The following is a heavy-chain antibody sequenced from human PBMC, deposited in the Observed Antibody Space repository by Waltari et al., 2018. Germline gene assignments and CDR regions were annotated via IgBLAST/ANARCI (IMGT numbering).Heavy chain of an antibody. J-gene: IGHJ4*02. V-gene: IGHV3-7*01. Sequence: EVQLVESGGGLVQPGGSLRLSCAASGFTFSSYWMSWVRQAPGKGLEWVANIKQDGSGKYYVDAVKGRFTISRDNAKNSLYLQMNSLRAEDTAVYYCARTRGMPDPRFDYWGQGTLVTVSS. CDR1: GFTFSSYW. CDR2: IKQDGSGK. D-gene: IGHD2-2*01. CDR3: ARTRGMPDPRFDY.